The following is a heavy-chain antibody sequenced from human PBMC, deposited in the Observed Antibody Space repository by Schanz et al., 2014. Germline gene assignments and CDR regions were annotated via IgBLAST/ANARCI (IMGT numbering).Heavy chain of an antibody. CDR1: GGSISSGVW. V-gene: IGHV4-4*02. Sequence: QVQLQESGPGLVKPSGTLSLTCVVSGGSISSGVWWTWARQSPGKGLEWIGEIFHSGTTNYNPSLEGRVPISVDKSKTLSALTLASVTAADTAVYYCARLGVGDKAYYYYGTDVWGQGTTVLVSS. D-gene: IGHD1-26*01. CDR3: ARLGVGDKAYYYYGTDV. CDR2: IFHSGTT. J-gene: IGHJ6*02.